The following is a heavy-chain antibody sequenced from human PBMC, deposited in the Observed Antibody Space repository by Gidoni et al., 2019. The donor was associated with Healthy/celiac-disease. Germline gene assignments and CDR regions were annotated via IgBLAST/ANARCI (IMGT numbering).Heavy chain of an antibody. Sequence: QVQLVQSGAEVKKPGSSVKVSCKASGGTFSSYAISWVRQAPGQGLEWMGGIIPIFGTANYAQKFQGRVTITADESTSTAYMELSSLRSEDTAVYYCARLGLTGPPSYRSHYYYYGMDVWGQGTTVTVSS. V-gene: IGHV1-69*01. CDR2: IIPIFGTA. J-gene: IGHJ6*02. D-gene: IGHD3-9*01. CDR1: GGTFSSYA. CDR3: ARLGLTGPPSYRSHYYYYGMDV.